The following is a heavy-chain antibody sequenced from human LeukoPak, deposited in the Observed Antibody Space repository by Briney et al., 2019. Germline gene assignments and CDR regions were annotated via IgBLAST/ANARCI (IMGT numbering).Heavy chain of an antibody. Sequence: PGGSLRLPCVASRFTFTDHAMHWVRQAPGKGLEWVAVISYDGSNKYYADSVKGRFTISRDNSKNTLYLQMNSLRAEDTAVYYCHREVIAVSVTPNGFDPWGQGTLVTVSS. CDR3: HREVIAVSVTPNGFDP. CDR2: ISYDGSNK. CDR1: RFTFTDHA. V-gene: IGHV3-30-3*01. J-gene: IGHJ5*02. D-gene: IGHD6-19*01.